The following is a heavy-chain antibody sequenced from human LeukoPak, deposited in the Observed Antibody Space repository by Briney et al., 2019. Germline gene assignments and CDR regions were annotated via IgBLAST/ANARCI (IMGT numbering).Heavy chain of an antibody. V-gene: IGHV3-33*01. D-gene: IGHD4/OR15-4a*01. CDR2: IWYDGSNK. CDR1: GFTFSSYG. J-gene: IGHJ4*02. CDR3: ARGSGRGVLTTLQDY. Sequence: PGGSLRLSCAASGFTFSSYGMHWVRQAPGKGLEWVAVIWYDGSNKYYADSVKGRFTISRDNSKNTLYLQMDSLRAEDTAVYYCARGSGRGVLTTLQDYWGQGTLVTVSS.